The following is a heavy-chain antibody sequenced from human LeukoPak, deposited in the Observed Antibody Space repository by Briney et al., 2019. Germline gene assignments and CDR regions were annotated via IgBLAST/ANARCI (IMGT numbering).Heavy chain of an antibody. D-gene: IGHD3-22*01. V-gene: IGHV3-30*18. Sequence: SGGSLRLSCAASGFTFSSYGMHWVRQAPGKGLEWVAVISYDGSNKYYADSVKGRFTISRDNSKNTLYLQMNSLRAEDTAVYYCAKTYDTGAYFDYWGQGTLVTVSS. CDR1: GFTFSSYG. CDR2: ISYDGSNK. J-gene: IGHJ4*02. CDR3: AKTYDTGAYFDY.